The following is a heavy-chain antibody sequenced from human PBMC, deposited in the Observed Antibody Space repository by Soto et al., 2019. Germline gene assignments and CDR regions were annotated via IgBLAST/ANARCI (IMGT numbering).Heavy chain of an antibody. CDR2: IWYDGSNK. J-gene: IGHJ4*02. V-gene: IGHV3-33*01. D-gene: IGHD3-16*01. CDR1: GFTFSSYG. Sequence: QVQLVESGGGVVQPGRSLRLSCAASGFTFSSYGMHWVRQAPGKGLEWVAVIWYDGSNKYYADSVKGRFTISRDNSKNTLYLQMNSLRAEDTAVYYCPSQFDGEAVMANPPTYYFDYWGQGTLVTVSS. CDR3: PSQFDGEAVMANPPTYYFDY.